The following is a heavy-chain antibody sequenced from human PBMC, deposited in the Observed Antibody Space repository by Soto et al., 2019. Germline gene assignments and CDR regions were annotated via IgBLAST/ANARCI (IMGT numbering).Heavy chain of an antibody. J-gene: IGHJ4*02. Sequence: QITLKESGPTLVKPTQTLTLTCTFSGFSLSTSGVGVGWIRQPPGKALEWLALIYWDDDKRYSPSLKSRLTITKDTSKNRLVLTMTNMDPVDTATYSCAHRSNCISTSCLSFDNWGQGTLVTVSS. CDR3: AHRSNCISTSCLSFDN. V-gene: IGHV2-5*02. D-gene: IGHD2-2*01. CDR1: GFSLSTSGVG. CDR2: IYWDDDK.